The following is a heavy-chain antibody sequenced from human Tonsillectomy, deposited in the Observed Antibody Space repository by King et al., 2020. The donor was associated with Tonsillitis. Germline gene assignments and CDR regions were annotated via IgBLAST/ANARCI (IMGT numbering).Heavy chain of an antibody. V-gene: IGHV4-34*01. J-gene: IGHJ5*02. CDR3: AVLTRRDTSGSPRWFDP. CDR1: GGSFSGYY. D-gene: IGHD6-19*01. CDR2: INHSGST. Sequence: VQLQQWGAGLLKPSETLSLTCAVYGGSFSGYYWSWIRQPPGKGLEWIGEINHSGSTNYNPSLKSRVTISVDTSRNKFSLTLSSVTAADTAVFYCAVLTRRDTSGSPRWFDPWGQGTLVTVSS.